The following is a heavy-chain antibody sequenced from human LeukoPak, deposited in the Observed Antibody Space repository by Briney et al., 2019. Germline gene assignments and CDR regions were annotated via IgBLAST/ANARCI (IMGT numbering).Heavy chain of an antibody. CDR2: IIPIFGIA. Sequence: SVKVSCKASGGTFSSYAISWVRQAPGQGLEWVGRIIPIFGIANYAQKFQGRVTITANKSTSTAYMELSSLRSEDTAVYYCARSRAPYYDSSGQFDYWGQGTLVTVSS. D-gene: IGHD3-22*01. J-gene: IGHJ4*02. CDR3: ARSRAPYYDSSGQFDY. V-gene: IGHV1-69*04. CDR1: GGTFSSYA.